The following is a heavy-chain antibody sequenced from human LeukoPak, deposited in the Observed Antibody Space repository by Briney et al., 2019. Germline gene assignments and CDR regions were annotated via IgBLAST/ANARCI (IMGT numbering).Heavy chain of an antibody. CDR2: IIPILGIA. J-gene: IGHJ5*02. CDR3: ARGLKYVGRGFDP. CDR1: GGTFSSYA. V-gene: IGHV1-69*04. D-gene: IGHD3-10*01. Sequence: SVKVSCKASGGTFSSYAISWVRQAPGQELEWMGRIIPILGIANYAQKFQGRVTITRNTSISTAYMELSSLRSEDTAVYYCARGLKYVGRGFDPWGQGTLVTVSS.